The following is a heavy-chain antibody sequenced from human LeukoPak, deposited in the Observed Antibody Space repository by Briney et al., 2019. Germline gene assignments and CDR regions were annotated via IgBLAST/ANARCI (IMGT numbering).Heavy chain of an antibody. CDR1: GYTFTGYY. Sequence: GASVKVSCKASGYTFTGYYMHWVRQAPGQGLEWMGRINPNSGGTNYAQKFQGRVTMTRDTSISTAYMELRRLRSDDTAVYYCARDRGDYSGDFDLWGRGTLVTVSS. D-gene: IGHD4-17*01. CDR2: INPNSGGT. CDR3: ARDRGDYSGDFDL. V-gene: IGHV1-2*06. J-gene: IGHJ2*01.